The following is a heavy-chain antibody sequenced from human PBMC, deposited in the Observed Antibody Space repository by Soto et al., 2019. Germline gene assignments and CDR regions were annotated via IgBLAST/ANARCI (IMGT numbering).Heavy chain of an antibody. J-gene: IGHJ4*02. CDR2: IWYDGSNK. D-gene: IGHD3-3*01. CDR1: GFTFSSYG. Sequence: QVQLVESGGGVVQPGRSLRLSCAASGFTFSSYGMHWVRQAPGKGLEWVAVIWYDGSNKYYADSVKGRFTISRDNSKKTLYLQMNSLRAEDTAVYYCARDESGYFDYCGQGTLVTVSS. V-gene: IGHV3-33*01. CDR3: ARDESGYFDY.